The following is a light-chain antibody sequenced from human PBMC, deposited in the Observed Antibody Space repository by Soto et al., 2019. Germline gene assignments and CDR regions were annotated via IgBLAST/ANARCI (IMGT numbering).Light chain of an antibody. CDR3: QHFGGSPALT. CDR1: QTISSTY. CDR2: AAS. V-gene: IGKV3-20*01. J-gene: IGKJ4*01. Sequence: DIVLTQSPGILSLSPGEGATLSCRASQTISSTYLVWYQHKRGQAPRVLMYAASSRATGVPERFRGSGSGTDFTLTISRLEPEDFAVYYCQHFGGSPALTFGGGTKVEIK.